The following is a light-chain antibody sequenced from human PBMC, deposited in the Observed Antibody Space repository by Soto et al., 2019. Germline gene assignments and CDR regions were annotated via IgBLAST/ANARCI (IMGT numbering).Light chain of an antibody. CDR1: QSVSDN. V-gene: IGKV3-15*01. CDR2: GAS. Sequence: EIVLTQSPATLSVSPGKRATLSCRASQSVSDNLAWYQQKRGQAPRLLIHGASTRATGIPARFSGSGSGTEFTLTISSLQSEDFAVYYCHQYDDWPPGYTFGQGTKLEV. CDR3: HQYDDWPPGYT. J-gene: IGKJ2*01.